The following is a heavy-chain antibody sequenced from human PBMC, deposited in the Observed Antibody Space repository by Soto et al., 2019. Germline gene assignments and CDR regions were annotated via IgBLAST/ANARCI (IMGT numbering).Heavy chain of an antibody. D-gene: IGHD3-22*01. CDR2: ISAHNGNT. CDR3: ARSAYYYDSSGSLLY. J-gene: IGHJ4*02. V-gene: IGHV1-18*01. Sequence: ASVKVSCKASGYTFTSYGISWVRQAPGQGLEWMGWISAHNGNTKYAQKLQGRVTMTTDTSTSTAHMELRSLRSDDTAVYYCARSAYYYDSSGSLLYWGQGTLVTVSS. CDR1: GYTFTSYG.